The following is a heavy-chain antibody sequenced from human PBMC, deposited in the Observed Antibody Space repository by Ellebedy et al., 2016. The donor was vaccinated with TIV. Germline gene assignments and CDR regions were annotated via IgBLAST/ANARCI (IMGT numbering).Heavy chain of an antibody. Sequence: GESLKISXAASGFTFSNSAMTWVRQAPGKGLEWVSSVTSTGDRTNYADSVKGRFTVSRDNSKTTLYLQMSSLKTEDTAVYYCTTVGFFDWGQGTLVTVSS. D-gene: IGHD3-3*01. J-gene: IGHJ4*02. CDR3: TTVGFFD. CDR1: GFTFSNSA. CDR2: VTSTGDRT. V-gene: IGHV3-23*01.